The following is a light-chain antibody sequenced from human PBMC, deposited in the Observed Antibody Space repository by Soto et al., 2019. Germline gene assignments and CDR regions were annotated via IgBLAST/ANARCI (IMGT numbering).Light chain of an antibody. CDR1: QSVRSN. CDR2: GAS. J-gene: IGKJ4*01. CDR3: QQRSNWPLT. Sequence: EIVMTQSPATLSVSPGERATLSCRASQSVRSNLAWYQQKPGQAPRLLIYGASNRATGIPARFSGSGSGTDFTLTISSLEPEDFAVYYCQQRSNWPLTFGGGTKVDIK. V-gene: IGKV3-11*01.